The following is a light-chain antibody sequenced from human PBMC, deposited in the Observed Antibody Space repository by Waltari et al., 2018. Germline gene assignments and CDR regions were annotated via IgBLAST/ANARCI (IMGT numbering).Light chain of an antibody. CDR2: DNN. J-gene: IGLJ2*01. Sequence: QSVLTQPPSVSAAPGQKVTISCSGSIPNIGNYYVSWYHQLPVAAPKLLIYDNNKRPSGIPDRFSASKSGTSATLGITGLQIGDEADYYCATWDNSLYEVVFGGGTKLTVL. CDR3: ATWDNSLYEVV. CDR1: IPNIGNYY. V-gene: IGLV1-51*01.